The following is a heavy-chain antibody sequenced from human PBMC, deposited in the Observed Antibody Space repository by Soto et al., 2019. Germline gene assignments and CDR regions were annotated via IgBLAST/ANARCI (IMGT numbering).Heavy chain of an antibody. Sequence: EVQLVETGGGLIQPGGSLRLSSAASGFTVSSNYMSWVRQAPGKGLEWGSVINNGGSTYYADSVKGQFTITRDNAKNTLYLQMNSLRAEDTAVYYCARVWVDYGSGSPTYYFDYWGQGTMVTVSS. V-gene: IGHV3-53*02. CDR2: INNGGST. CDR1: GFTVSSNY. CDR3: ARVWVDYGSGSPTYYFDY. D-gene: IGHD3-10*01. J-gene: IGHJ4*02.